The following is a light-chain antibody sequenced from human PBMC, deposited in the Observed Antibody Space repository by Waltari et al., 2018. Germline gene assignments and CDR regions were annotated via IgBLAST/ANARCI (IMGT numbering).Light chain of an antibody. J-gene: IGLJ1*01. CDR3: HVWHPHVDPGV. Sequence: SYVLTQPPSVSVAPGETATITCGGDNIGTYSVHVYQQKAGQAPVLVIFYDRDRPSGIPDRFSGSNSGNTATLTISRVEAGDEARYYCHVWHPHVDPGVFGTGTEVTVL. CDR2: YDR. CDR1: NIGTYS. V-gene: IGLV3-21*04.